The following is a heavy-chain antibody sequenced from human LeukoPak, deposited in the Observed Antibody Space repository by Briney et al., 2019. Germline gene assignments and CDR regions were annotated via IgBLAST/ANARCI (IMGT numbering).Heavy chain of an antibody. CDR3: AGGNGIAGAMSRGGYDY. Sequence: SVTVSCKASGGTFSSYAIRWVRQAPGQGLEWMGGIIPIFGTANYAQKFQGRVTITTDESTSTAYMELSSLRSEDTAVYYCAGGNGIAGAMSRGGYDYWGQGTLVTVS. D-gene: IGHD1-26*01. CDR2: IIPIFGTA. V-gene: IGHV1-69*05. CDR1: GGTFSSYA. J-gene: IGHJ4*02.